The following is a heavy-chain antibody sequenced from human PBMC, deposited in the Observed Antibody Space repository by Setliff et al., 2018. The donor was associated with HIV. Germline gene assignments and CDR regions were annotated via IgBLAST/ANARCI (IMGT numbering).Heavy chain of an antibody. CDR1: NASFTDYY. D-gene: IGHD4-17*01. CDR2: INQSGST. J-gene: IGHJ4*02. V-gene: IGHV4-34*01. Sequence: SETLSLTCAVYNASFTDYYRGWIRQAPGKGLEWIGEINQSGSTNYNSSLKNRVTMSINLSKNQFSLTLTSVTAADTAVYYCAVRAYGPLEYWAQGNQVTVTS. CDR3: AVRAYGPLEY.